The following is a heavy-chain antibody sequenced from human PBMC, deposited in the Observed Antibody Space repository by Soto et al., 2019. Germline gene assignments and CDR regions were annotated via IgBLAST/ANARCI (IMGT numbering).Heavy chain of an antibody. CDR3: ARAKSSYYYYGMDV. CDR1: GFTVSSNY. CDR2: IYSGGST. V-gene: IGHV3-66*01. Sequence: EVQLVESGGGLVQPGGSLRLSCAASGFTVSSNYMSWVRQAPGKGLEWVSVIYSGGSTYYADSVKGRFTISRDNSKNTLYLQMNSLRAEGTAVYYCARAKSSYYYYGMDVWGQGTTVTVSS. J-gene: IGHJ6*02.